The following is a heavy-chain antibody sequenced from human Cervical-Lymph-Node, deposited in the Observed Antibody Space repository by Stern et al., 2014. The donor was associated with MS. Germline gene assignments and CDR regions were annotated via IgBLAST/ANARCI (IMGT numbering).Heavy chain of an antibody. CDR2: ISRRGTT. Sequence: EVQLLESGGGLVQPGGSLRLSCATSGFTFSDFSINWVRQAPGRGLELISSISRRGTTHYADSVKGRFTISRDNGKNSLYLHMNSLRYEDTAIYYCATLDAWGQGTLVIVSS. CDR1: GFTFSDFS. J-gene: IGHJ5*02. CDR3: ATLDA. V-gene: IGHV3-69-1*01.